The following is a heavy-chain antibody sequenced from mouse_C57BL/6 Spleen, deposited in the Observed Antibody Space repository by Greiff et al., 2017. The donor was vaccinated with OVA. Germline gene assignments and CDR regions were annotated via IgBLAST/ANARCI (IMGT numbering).Heavy chain of an antibody. Sequence: DVKLVESGGGLVKPGGSLKLSCAASGFTFSDYGMHWVRQAPEKGLEWVAYISSGSSTIYYADTVKGRFTIFRDNAKNTLFLQMTSLRSEDTAMYYCARRVDFDYWGQGTTLTVSS. CDR2: ISSGSSTI. J-gene: IGHJ2*01. V-gene: IGHV5-17*01. CDR3: ARRVDFDY. CDR1: GFTFSDYG. D-gene: IGHD1-1*02.